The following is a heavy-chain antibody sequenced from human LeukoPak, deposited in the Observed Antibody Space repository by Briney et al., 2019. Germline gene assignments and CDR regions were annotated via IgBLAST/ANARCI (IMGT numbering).Heavy chain of an antibody. CDR2: IYYSGST. CDR3: ARARQAYYFDY. Sequence: PSETLSLTCTVSGGSISSSSYYWGWIRQPPGKELEWIGSIYYSGSTYYNPSLKSRVTISVDTSKNQFSLKLSSVTAADTAVYYCARARQAYYFDYWGQGTLVTVSS. CDR1: GGSISSSSYY. V-gene: IGHV4-39*07. J-gene: IGHJ4*02.